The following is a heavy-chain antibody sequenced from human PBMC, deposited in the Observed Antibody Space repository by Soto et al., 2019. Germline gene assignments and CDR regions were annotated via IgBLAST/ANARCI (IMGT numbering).Heavy chain of an antibody. J-gene: IGHJ4*02. Sequence: VGSLRLSCAASGFTLSSYAMHWVRQAPGKGLEWVAVISYDGSNKYYADSVKGRFTISRDNSKNTLYLQMNSLRAEDTAVYYCASYPVRRPYYYERSGYYPFDYWGQGTLVTVSS. D-gene: IGHD3-22*01. V-gene: IGHV3-30-3*01. CDR3: ASYPVRRPYYYERSGYYPFDY. CDR2: ISYDGSNK. CDR1: GFTLSSYA.